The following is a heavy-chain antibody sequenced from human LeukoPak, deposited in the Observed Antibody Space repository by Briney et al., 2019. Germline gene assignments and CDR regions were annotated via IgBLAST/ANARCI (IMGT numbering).Heavy chain of an antibody. CDR1: GSSISSSDYY. CDR2: IYYSGST. J-gene: IGHJ5*02. Sequence: SQTLSLTCTVSGSSISSSDYYWSWIRQPPGEGLEWIGYIYYSGSTYYNPSLKSRVTISVDTSKNQFSLKLSSVTAADTAVYYCARGDWFDPWGQGTLVTVSS. CDR3: ARGDWFDP. V-gene: IGHV4-30-4*01.